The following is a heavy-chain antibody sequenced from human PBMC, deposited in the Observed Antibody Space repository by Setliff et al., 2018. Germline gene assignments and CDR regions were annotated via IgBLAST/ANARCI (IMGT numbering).Heavy chain of an antibody. CDR3: AGGRRYEYGWDFDY. CDR1: GYSLSSGYY. V-gene: IGHV4-38-2*01. Sequence: PSETLSLTCGLSGYSLSSGYYGGWIRQPPGKGLEWIGSISHSGSTYYNPSLRSRVTISLDKSKNQFSPKLTSVTAADTAVYYCAGGRRYEYGWDFDYWGQGTLVTVSS. D-gene: IGHD3-16*01. CDR2: ISHSGST. J-gene: IGHJ4*02.